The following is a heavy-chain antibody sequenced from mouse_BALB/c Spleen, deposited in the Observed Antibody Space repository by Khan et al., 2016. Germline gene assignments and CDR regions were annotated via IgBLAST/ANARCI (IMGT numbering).Heavy chain of an antibody. CDR3: ARSREAARATFAY. D-gene: IGHD3-1*01. CDR1: GFNIKDTY. V-gene: IGHV14-3*02. J-gene: IGHJ3*01. CDR2: IDPANGNT. Sequence: VQLQQSGAELVKPGASVKLSCTASGFNIKDTYMHWVKQRPEQGLEWIGRIDPANGNTKYDPKFQGKATITADTSSNTAYLQLSSLTSEDTAVYYCARSREAARATFAYWGQGTLVTVSA.